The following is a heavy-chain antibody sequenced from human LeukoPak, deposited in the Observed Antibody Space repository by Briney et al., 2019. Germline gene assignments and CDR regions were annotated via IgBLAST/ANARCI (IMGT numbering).Heavy chain of an antibody. CDR2: LFSYNGQT. CDR1: SHTANTYG. D-gene: IGHD5-12*01. CDR3: ANVAKGRYFFYYMDV. Sequence: ASVKVSCKAPSHTANTYGFSWVRQAPGQGLEWIGWLFSYNGQTKYADKFQGRVTMTTDTSKTIAYMELRSLRSDDAAVYFCANVAKGRYFFYYMDVWGKGTTVTVS. V-gene: IGHV1-18*01. J-gene: IGHJ6*03.